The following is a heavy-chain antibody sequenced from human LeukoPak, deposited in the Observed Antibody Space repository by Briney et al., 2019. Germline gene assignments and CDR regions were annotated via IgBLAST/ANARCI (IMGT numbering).Heavy chain of an antibody. CDR1: GFTFDDYA. CDR2: ISWNSGSI. J-gene: IGHJ4*02. D-gene: IGHD2-8*01. CDR3: ARGLMGGYPRFDH. Sequence: PGGSLRLSCAASGFTFDDYAMHWVRQAPGKGLEWVSGISWNSGSIDYADSVKGRFTISRDNAKNSLYLQMNSLRAEDTAVYYCARGLMGGYPRFDHWGQGTLVTVSS. V-gene: IGHV3-9*01.